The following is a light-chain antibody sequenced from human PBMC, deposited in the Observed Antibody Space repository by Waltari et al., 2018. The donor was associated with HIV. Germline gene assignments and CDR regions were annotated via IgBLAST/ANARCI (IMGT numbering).Light chain of an antibody. CDR3: QQYDSPPRT. CDR1: QTIGANK. Sequence: IVLAQSPATLSLSPGERATLSCRASQTIGANKLAWSQKKPGQAPRIVIFGAFSRATAIPDRFSGSGSGTDFTLTISRLEPEDVAVYYCQQYDSPPRTFGQGTKVEIK. CDR2: GAF. V-gene: IGKV3-20*01. J-gene: IGKJ1*01.